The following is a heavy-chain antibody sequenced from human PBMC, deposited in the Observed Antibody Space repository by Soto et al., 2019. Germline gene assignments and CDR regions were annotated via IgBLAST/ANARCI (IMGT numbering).Heavy chain of an antibody. J-gene: IGHJ4*02. D-gene: IGHD4-17*01. CDR2: IQLSGST. CDR1: GVSSISVVYS. Sequence: PSQPLSLTCGVAGVSSISVVYSWSWIRQPPGKGLEWIAHIQLSGSTYYNPSLKSQVTISVDTYNNQYSLKLSSVTATDTAVYSCARENYRDTYYFDFWGQGTLVTVSS. V-gene: IGHV4-30-2*05. CDR3: ARENYRDTYYFDF.